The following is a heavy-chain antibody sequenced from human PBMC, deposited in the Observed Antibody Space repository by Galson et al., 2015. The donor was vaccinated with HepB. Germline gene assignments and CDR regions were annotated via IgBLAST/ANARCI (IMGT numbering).Heavy chain of an antibody. J-gene: IGHJ4*02. CDR2: INPSGGTR. Sequence: SVKVSCKASGYTFTSYYIHWVRQAPGQGLEWMGIINPSGGTRSYAQKFQGRVTMTRDTSTSTVYMELSSLISEDTAVYYCARGLKDCASTGCRGAYYFDYWGQGTLLTVSS. CDR3: ARGLKDCASTGCRGAYYFDY. V-gene: IGHV1-46*01. CDR1: GYTFTSYY. D-gene: IGHD2-2*01.